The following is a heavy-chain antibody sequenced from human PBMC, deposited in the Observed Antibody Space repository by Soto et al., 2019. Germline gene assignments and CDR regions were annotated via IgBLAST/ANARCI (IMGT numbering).Heavy chain of an antibody. CDR2: IYYSGST. CDR3: ARVLIAARPTAPITP. Sequence: SETLSLTCTVSGGSISSSSYYWGWIRQPPGKGLEWIGSIYYSGSTYYNPSLKSRVTISVDTSKNQFSLKLSSVTAADTAVYYCARVLIAARPTAPITPWGQGTLVTVSS. V-gene: IGHV4-39*01. CDR1: GGSISSSSYY. J-gene: IGHJ5*02. D-gene: IGHD6-6*01.